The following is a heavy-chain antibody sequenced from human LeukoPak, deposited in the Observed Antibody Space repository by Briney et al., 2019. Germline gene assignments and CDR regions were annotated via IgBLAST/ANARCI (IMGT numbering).Heavy chain of an antibody. D-gene: IGHD3-3*01. J-gene: IGHJ5*02. CDR1: GRSISSTNFY. Sequence: SETLSLTCTVSGRSISSTNFYWGWIRQPPGKGLEWIGSISYSGATYYNASLKSRLTVSADTSKKESSLKLSSVTAADTAVYYCASLPRYDFWTWGQGNLVIVSS. CDR3: ASLPRYDFWT. V-gene: IGHV4-39*01. CDR2: ISYSGAT.